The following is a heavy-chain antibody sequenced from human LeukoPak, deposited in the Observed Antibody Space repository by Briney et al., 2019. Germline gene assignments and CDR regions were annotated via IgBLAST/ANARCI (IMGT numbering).Heavy chain of an antibody. CDR1: GFTFSSYS. Sequence: GGSLRLSCAASGFTFSSYSMNWVRQAPGKGLEWVSSISSSSSYIYYADSVKGRFTISRDNAKNSLYLQMNSLRAEDTVVYYCAREVDRDGDYDYWGQGTLVTVSS. V-gene: IGHV3-21*01. J-gene: IGHJ4*02. CDR3: AREVDRDGDYDY. D-gene: IGHD4-17*01. CDR2: ISSSSSYI.